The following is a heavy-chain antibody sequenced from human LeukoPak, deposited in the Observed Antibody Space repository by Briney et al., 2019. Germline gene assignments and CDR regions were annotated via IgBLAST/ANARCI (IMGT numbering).Heavy chain of an antibody. CDR2: MNPDNDDT. CDR3: ARGDRVSGGTDS. CDR1: GYTFNDYD. D-gene: IGHD3-16*01. V-gene: IGHV1-8*03. J-gene: IGHJ4*02. Sequence: ASVKVSCKTSGYTFNDYDINWVRQAPGQGLEWMGYMNPDNDDTGYARKFQGRVTITRDTSISTAYMELSSLRSEDTAVYYCARGDRVSGGTDSWGQGTLVTVSS.